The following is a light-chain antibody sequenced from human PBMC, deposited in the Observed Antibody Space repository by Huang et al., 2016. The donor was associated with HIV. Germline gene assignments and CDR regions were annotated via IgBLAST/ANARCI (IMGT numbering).Light chain of an antibody. CDR1: HSVSSN. J-gene: IGKJ5*01. Sequence: ERVMTQSPATLSVAPGERVTLSCRASHSVSSNLAWYQQKPGQAPRLLIHGASTRATGIPARFSGSGYGTEFTLAISSLQSEDSGVYFCQQYDNWPLTFGQGTRLEMK. V-gene: IGKV3-15*01. CDR3: QQYDNWPLT. CDR2: GAS.